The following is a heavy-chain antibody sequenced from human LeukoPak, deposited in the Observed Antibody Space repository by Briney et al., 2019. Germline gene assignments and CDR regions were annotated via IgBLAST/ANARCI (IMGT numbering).Heavy chain of an antibody. Sequence: GGSLRLSCVASGFTFSNYAMSWVRQSPGKGLEWVSAISGNGDDTYYADSVKGRFTISRDNSKNTLFLQMNSLRAEDTALYYCASAGPDPYPFDYWGQGTLVTVSS. D-gene: IGHD2-2*02. CDR3: ASAGPDPYPFDY. CDR2: ISGNGDDT. CDR1: GFTFSNYA. V-gene: IGHV3-23*01. J-gene: IGHJ4*02.